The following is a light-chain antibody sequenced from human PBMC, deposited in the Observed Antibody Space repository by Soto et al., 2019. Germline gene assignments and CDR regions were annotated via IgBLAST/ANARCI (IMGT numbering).Light chain of an antibody. CDR3: SSVTSTSTVI. CDR1: SSDIGGHNY. J-gene: IGLJ2*01. CDR2: EVI. Sequence: QSALTQPASVSGSLGQSITISCTGTSSDIGGHNYVSWYQLHPGKAPKVLIFEVIKRPSGVSTRFSGSKSGNMASLTISGLRPEDEGDYYCSSVTSTSTVILGGGTKVTVL. V-gene: IGLV2-14*01.